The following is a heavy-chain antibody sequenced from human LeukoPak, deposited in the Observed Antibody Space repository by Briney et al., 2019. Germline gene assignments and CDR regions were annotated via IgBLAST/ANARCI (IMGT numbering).Heavy chain of an antibody. CDR1: GGSFSGYY. CDR3: ARDRGIAAAGYNWFDP. Sequence: SETLSLTCAVYGGSFSGYYWSWIRQPPGKGLEWIGEINHSGSTNYNPSLKSRVTISVDTSKNQFSLKLSSVTAADTAVYYCARDRGIAAAGYNWFDPWGQGTLVTVSS. CDR2: INHSGST. J-gene: IGHJ5*02. D-gene: IGHD6-13*01. V-gene: IGHV4-34*01.